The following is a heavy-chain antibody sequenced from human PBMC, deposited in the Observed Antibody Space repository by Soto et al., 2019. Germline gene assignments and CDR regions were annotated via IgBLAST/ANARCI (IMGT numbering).Heavy chain of an antibody. V-gene: IGHV3-30-3*01. Sequence: QVQLVESGGGVVQPGRSLRLSCAASGFTFSSYAMHWVRQAPGKGLEWVAVISYDGSNKYYADSVKGRFTISRDNSKNTLYLQMNSLRAEATAVYYCADTMGGVWGQGTTVTVSS. CDR2: ISYDGSNK. D-gene: IGHD3-10*01. J-gene: IGHJ6*02. CDR1: GFTFSSYA. CDR3: ADTMGGV.